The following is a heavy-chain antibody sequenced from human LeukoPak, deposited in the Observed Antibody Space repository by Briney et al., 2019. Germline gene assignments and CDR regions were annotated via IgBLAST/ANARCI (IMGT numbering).Heavy chain of an antibody. J-gene: IGHJ5*02. D-gene: IGHD2-2*01. CDR2: INPNSGGT. CDR3: GRDRGIVVVPDAMTHNRFDP. Sequence: ASAKVSRKASGYTFTGSYMHWVRQAPGQGRGWMGWINPNSGGTNYAQKFQGRVTMTRDTSISTAYMELGRLRSDATAEYYCGRDRGIVVVPDAMTHNRFDPWGQGTLVTVSS. V-gene: IGHV1-2*02. CDR1: GYTFTGSY.